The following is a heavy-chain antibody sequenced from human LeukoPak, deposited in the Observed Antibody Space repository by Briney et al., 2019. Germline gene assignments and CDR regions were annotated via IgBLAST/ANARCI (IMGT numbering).Heavy chain of an antibody. CDR2: ISDSSSYI. CDR3: ASPALGQVTMKP. J-gene: IGHJ5*02. D-gene: IGHD3-22*01. Sequence: GGSLRLSCAASGFTFSSYSTHWVRQAPGKGLEWVSSISDSSSYIYYADSVKGRFTISRDNAKNSLYLRMNSLRAEDTAMYYCASPALGQVTMKPWGQGTLVTVSS. CDR1: GFTFSSYS. V-gene: IGHV3-21*01.